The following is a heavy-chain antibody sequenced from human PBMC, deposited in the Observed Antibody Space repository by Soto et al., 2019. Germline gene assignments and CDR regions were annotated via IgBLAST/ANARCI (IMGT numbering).Heavy chain of an antibody. CDR3: ATDLRGRGRAYGMDV. V-gene: IGHV3-30*03. CDR1: GFTFSSYG. CDR2: ISYDGSNK. Sequence: QVQLVESGGGVVQPGRSLRLSCAASGFTFSSYGMHWVRQAPGKGLEWVAVISYDGSNKYYADSVKGRFTISRDNSKNTLYLQMNSLRAEDTAVYYCATDLRGRGRAYGMDVWGQGTTVTVSS. J-gene: IGHJ6*02. D-gene: IGHD3-10*01.